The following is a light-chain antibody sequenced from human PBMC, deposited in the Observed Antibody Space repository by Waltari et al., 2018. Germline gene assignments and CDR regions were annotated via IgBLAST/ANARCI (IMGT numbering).Light chain of an antibody. J-gene: IGKJ4*01. CDR1: QDIRNY. CDR3: QQYDNLLPFT. CDR2: DAS. Sequence: DIQMTQSPSSLSASIGERVTITCQASQDIRNYLNWFQQKPGKAPKLLIYDASNLETGVPSRFSGSGSGTDFTFTISSLQPEDIGTYYCQQYDNLLPFTFGGGTKLEIK. V-gene: IGKV1-33*01.